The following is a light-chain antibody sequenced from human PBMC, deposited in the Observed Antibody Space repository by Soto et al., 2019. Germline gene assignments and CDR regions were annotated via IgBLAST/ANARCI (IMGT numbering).Light chain of an antibody. Sequence: EIVLTQSPATLSLSPGERATLSCRASQSVSIYLAWYQQKPGQAPRLLIYDASNRATGIPARFSGSGSGTDFTLTISSLEPEDFALYYCQQRSSWPPYTFGQGTKLEIK. CDR3: QQRSSWPPYT. V-gene: IGKV3-11*01. CDR2: DAS. CDR1: QSVSIY. J-gene: IGKJ2*01.